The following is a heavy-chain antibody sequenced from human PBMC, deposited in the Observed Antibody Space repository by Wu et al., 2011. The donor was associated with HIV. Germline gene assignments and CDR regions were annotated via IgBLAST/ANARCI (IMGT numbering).Heavy chain of an antibody. Sequence: IYPADSDARYSPSFQGQVTISADRSISTAYLQWNSLKASDTAMYYCAGGSTSWSLVDYWGQGTLVTVSS. V-gene: IGHV5-51*01. J-gene: IGHJ4*02. D-gene: IGHD2-2*01. CDR2: IYPADSDA. CDR3: AGGSTSWSLVDY.